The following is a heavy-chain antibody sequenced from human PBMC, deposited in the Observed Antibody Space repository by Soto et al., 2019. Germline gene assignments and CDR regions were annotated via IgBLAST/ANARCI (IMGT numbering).Heavy chain of an antibody. CDR2: MNPNSGNT. V-gene: IGHV1-8*01. Sequence: QVRLVQSGAEVKKPGASVKVSCKASGYIFTSHDINWERLATGQGLEWMGWMNPNSGNTAYAQKFQGRVTMTRNTSISTAYMELSSLRSVDTAVYYCARLKQDYAVAWGQGTLVTVSS. D-gene: IGHD3-16*01. J-gene: IGHJ5*02. CDR1: GYIFTSHD. CDR3: ARLKQDYAVA.